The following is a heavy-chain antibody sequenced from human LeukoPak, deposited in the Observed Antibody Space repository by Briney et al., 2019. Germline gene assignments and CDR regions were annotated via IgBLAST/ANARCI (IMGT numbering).Heavy chain of an antibody. CDR2: ISTSSTYI. CDR3: AKDSSRGGSYSDY. D-gene: IGHD1-26*01. J-gene: IGHJ4*02. CDR1: GFTFSDYS. Sequence: PGGSLRLSCAASGFTFSDYSVHWVRQAPGKGLEWVSSISTSSTYIYYADSVKGRFTISRDNSKNTLYLQMNSLRAEDTAVYYCAKDSSRGGSYSDYWGQGTLVTASS. V-gene: IGHV3-21*01.